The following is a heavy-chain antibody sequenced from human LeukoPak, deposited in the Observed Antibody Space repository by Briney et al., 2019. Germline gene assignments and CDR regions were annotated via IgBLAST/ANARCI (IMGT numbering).Heavy chain of an antibody. CDR2: IYYSGAT. CDR3: ARESLRYSSSWIPYNWFDP. J-gene: IGHJ5*02. CDR1: GGSISSSSHY. D-gene: IGHD6-6*01. Sequence: SETLSLTCTVSGGSISSSSHYWGWIRQPPGKGLEWIGSIYYSGATYYNPSLKGRVTISVDTSKNQFSLKLSSVTAADTAVYYCARESLRYSSSWIPYNWFDPWGQGTLVTVSS. V-gene: IGHV4-39*07.